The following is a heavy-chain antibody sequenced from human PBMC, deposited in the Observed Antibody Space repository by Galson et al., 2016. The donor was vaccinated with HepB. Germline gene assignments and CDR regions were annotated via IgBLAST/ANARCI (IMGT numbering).Heavy chain of an antibody. CDR2: ISSSRNSM. V-gene: IGHV3-21*01. CDR1: GFSFSGYS. CDR3: ARGGYRSRGGCYPDY. J-gene: IGHJ4*02. Sequence: SLRLSCAASGFSFSGYSMNWVRQAPGKGLEWVSSISSSRNSMYYADAVKGRFTISRDNAKNSLSLQMSSLRAEDTAVYYCARGGYRSRGGCYPDYWGQGTLVTVSS. D-gene: IGHD2-15*01.